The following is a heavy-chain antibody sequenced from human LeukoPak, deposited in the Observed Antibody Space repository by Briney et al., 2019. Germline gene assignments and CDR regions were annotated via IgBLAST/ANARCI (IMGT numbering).Heavy chain of an antibody. CDR1: GFTFSNYY. J-gene: IGHJ3*01. CDR3: ARGDYFNRAFDV. D-gene: IGHD2/OR15-2a*01. CDR2: IKQDGSEK. V-gene: IGHV3-7*03. Sequence: PGGSLRLSCAASGFTFSNYYMTWVRQAPGKGLEWVADIKQDGSEKYYVDSVKGRFTISRDNAKNSLYLQMNSLRAEDTAVYYCARGDYFNRAFDVWGQGTTVTVSS.